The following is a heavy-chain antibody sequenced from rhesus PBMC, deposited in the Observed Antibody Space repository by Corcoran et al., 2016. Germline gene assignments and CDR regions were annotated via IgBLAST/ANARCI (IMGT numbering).Heavy chain of an antibody. CDR1: GGSISSSY. Sequence: QLQLQESGPGLVKPSETLSFTCAVSGGSISSSYWSWIRQAPRKGLEWIGYIYGSGSSTNHNPSLKSRVTLSVDTSKNQLALKLSSVTTTDTAVYYCARGLGLLAAGGFDYWGQGVLVTVSS. V-gene: IGHV4-169*01. CDR3: ARGLGLLAAGGFDY. CDR2: IYGSGSST. J-gene: IGHJ4*01. D-gene: IGHD6-13*01.